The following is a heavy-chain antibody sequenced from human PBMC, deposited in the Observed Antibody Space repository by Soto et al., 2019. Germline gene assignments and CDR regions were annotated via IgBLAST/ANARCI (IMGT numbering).Heavy chain of an antibody. D-gene: IGHD4-17*01. CDR3: AKFQAQIHYYGDYENWFDP. J-gene: IGHJ5*02. CDR1: GFTFSSYA. CDR2: ISGSGGST. Sequence: EVQLLESGGGLVQPGGSLRLSCAASGFTFSSYAMSWVRQAPGKGLEWVSAISGSGGSTYYADSVKGRFTISRDNSKKRLYLKMTSLRAEDTAVYYCAKFQAQIHYYGDYENWFDPWGQGTLVTVSS. V-gene: IGHV3-23*01.